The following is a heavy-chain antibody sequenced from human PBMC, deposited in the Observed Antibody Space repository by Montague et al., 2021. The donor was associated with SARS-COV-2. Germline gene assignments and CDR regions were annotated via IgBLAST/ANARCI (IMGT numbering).Heavy chain of an antibody. V-gene: IGHV6-1*01. CDR1: GDSVVGLRPR. J-gene: IGHJ6*02. D-gene: IGHD1-1*01. CDR2: PLYGNKWYN. Sequence: CAISGDSVVGLRPRSEEHTSALQSPLYLVCRPLYGNKWYNDYAVSVRGRVTINPDTSKNQFSLQLNSVTPEDTAIYYCTSGREGNYNVMDVWGQGTTVTVSS. CDR3: TSGREGNYNVMDV.